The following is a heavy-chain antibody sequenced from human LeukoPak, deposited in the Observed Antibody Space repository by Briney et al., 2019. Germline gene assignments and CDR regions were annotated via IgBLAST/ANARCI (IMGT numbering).Heavy chain of an antibody. CDR1: GFTFSSYG. V-gene: IGHV3-30*03. CDR3: AVSNWMDP. CDR2: ISYDGSNK. Sequence: AGRSLRLSCAASGFTFSSYGMHWVRQAPGKGLEWVAVISYDGSNKYYADSVKGRFTISRDNAKSTLHLQMDSLTVEDTAVYYCAVSNWMDPWGQGTLVTVSS. J-gene: IGHJ5*02.